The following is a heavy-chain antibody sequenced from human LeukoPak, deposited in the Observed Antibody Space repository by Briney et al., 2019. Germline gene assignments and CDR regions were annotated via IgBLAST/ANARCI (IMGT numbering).Heavy chain of an antibody. V-gene: IGHV3-23*01. J-gene: IGHJ4*02. CDR3: AKDWYDY. CDR2: FSDVT. Sequence: GGSLRLSRVASGFTFSDYPMIWVRQAPGEGLEYVSVFSDVTHYADSVKGRFTISRDNSKNTLYLQMKSLRVEDTAIYYCAKDWYDYWGQGTLVTVSS. D-gene: IGHD3-3*01. CDR1: GFTFSDYP.